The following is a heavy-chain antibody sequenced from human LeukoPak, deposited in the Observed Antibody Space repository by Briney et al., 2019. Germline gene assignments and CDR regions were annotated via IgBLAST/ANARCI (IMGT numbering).Heavy chain of an antibody. J-gene: IGHJ3*01. D-gene: IGHD2-15*01. Sequence: SETLSLTCTVSGASISSGDYFWTWIRQPPGKGLEWIGYIFDSGRTDFNPSLESRVTISVDRPKNQFSLRLSSVTAADTAVYYCANADRFCSGSCHVPDAFDFWGQGTMVTVSS. CDR3: ANADRFCSGSCHVPDAFDF. CDR1: GASISSGDYF. V-gene: IGHV4-30-2*01. CDR2: IFDSGRT.